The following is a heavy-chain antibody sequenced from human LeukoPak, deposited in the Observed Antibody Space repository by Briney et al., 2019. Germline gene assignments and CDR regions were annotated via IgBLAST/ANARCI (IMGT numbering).Heavy chain of an antibody. CDR3: AKGQQLEGGVFDS. J-gene: IGHJ4*02. D-gene: IGHD1-1*01. CDR2: IRGTGDST. V-gene: IGHV3-23*01. Sequence: GGSLRVSCAASGYTFTSIAMTWVRQAPGKGLEWVSTIRGTGDSTHYADSVKGRFIISRDKSKNMLYLQMNGLRAEDTAIYYCAKGQQLEGGVFDSWGQGTLVTVSS. CDR1: GYTFTSIA.